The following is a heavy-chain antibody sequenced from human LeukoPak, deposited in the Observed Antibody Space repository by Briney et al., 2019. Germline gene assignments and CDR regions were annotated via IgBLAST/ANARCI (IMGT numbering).Heavy chain of an antibody. D-gene: IGHD3-3*01. Sequence: GGSLRLSCAASGFTFSSYSMNWVRQAPGKGLEWVSSISSSSSYIYYADSVKGRFTISRDNAKNSLYLQMNSLRVEDTAVYYCARDCYDFWSGYDYYYYYYGMDVWGQGTTVTVSS. V-gene: IGHV3-21*01. J-gene: IGHJ6*02. CDR1: GFTFSSYS. CDR3: ARDCYDFWSGYDYYYYYYGMDV. CDR2: ISSSSSYI.